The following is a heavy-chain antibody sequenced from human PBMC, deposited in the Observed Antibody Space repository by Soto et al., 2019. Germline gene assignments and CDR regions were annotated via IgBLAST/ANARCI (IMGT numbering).Heavy chain of an antibody. CDR3: ARGRALLLWFGEYNWFDP. V-gene: IGHV4-34*01. CDR2: INHSGST. D-gene: IGHD3-10*01. Sequence: TSETLSLTCAVYGGSFSGYYWSWIRQPPGKGLEWIGEINHSGSTNYNPSLKSRVTISVDTSKNQFSLKLSSVTAADTAVYYCARGRALLLWFGEYNWFDPWGQGTLVT. CDR1: GGSFSGYY. J-gene: IGHJ5*02.